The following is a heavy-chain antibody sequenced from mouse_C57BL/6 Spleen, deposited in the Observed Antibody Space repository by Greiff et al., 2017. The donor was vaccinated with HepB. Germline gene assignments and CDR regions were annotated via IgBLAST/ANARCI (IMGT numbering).Heavy chain of an antibody. D-gene: IGHD1-1*02. CDR2: INPSNGGT. CDR1: GYSFTGYY. V-gene: IGHV1-42*01. J-gene: IGHJ4*01. Sequence: VQLQQSGPELVKPGASVKISCKASGYSFTGYYMNWVKQSPEKSLEWIGEINPSNGGTTYNQKFKAKATLTVDKSSSTAYMQLKSLTSEDSAVYYGARYGPLYYAMDYWGQGTSVTVSS. CDR3: ARYGPLYYAMDY.